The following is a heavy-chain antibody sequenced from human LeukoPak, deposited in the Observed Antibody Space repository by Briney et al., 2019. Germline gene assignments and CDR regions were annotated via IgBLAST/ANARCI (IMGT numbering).Heavy chain of an antibody. CDR2: IDPRDSDT. CDR3: ARSSASYHFGMDV. V-gene: IGHV5-51*01. D-gene: IGHD3-10*01. Sequence: GESLKISCKGSGYSFTSHWIGWVRQMPGKGLEWLGIIDPRDSDTRYSPSFQGQVTISADKSISTAYLQWSSLKASDTAMHYCARSSASYHFGMDVWGKGTTVIVSS. CDR1: GYSFTSHW. J-gene: IGHJ6*04.